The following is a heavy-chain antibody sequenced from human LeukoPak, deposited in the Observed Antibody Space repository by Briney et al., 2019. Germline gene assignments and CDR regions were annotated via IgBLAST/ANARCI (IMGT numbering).Heavy chain of an antibody. CDR1: GFTFSSYA. CDR3: ANDGSSSWYYYFDY. V-gene: IGHV3-23*01. J-gene: IGHJ4*02. CDR2: ISGSGGST. D-gene: IGHD6-13*01. Sequence: PGGSLRLSCAASGFTFSSYAMSWVRQAPGKGLEWVSVISGSGGSTYYADSVKGRFTISRDNSKNTLYLQMNSLRAEDTAVYYCANDGSSSWYYYFDYSGQGTLVTVSS.